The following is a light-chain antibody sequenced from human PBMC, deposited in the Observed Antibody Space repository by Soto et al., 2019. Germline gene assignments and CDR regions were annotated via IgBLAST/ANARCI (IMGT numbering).Light chain of an antibody. CDR1: DRDVGNYNY. CDR2: DVT. V-gene: IGLV2-11*01. J-gene: IGLJ2*01. CDR3: SSYAGRQRL. Sequence: QSALTQPRSVSGSPGQSVTISCTGTDRDVGNYNYVSWYQQHPGKAPKVIIYDVTKRPAGVPGRFSGSKSGSTASLIISGHQSEDEATYYCSSYAGRQRLFGGGTKLTVL.